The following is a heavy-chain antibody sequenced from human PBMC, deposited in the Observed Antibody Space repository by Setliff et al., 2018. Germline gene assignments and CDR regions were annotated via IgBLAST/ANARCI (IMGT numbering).Heavy chain of an antibody. D-gene: IGHD1-26*01. V-gene: IGHV4-34*01. Sequence: PSETLSLTCAVCGGSFSGYYWSWIRQPPGKGLEWIGEINHSGSTNYNPSLKSRVTISVDTSKNQFSLKLSSVTAADTAVYYCASMGATRDYWGQGTLVTVSS. CDR2: INHSGST. CDR3: ASMGATRDY. CDR1: GGSFSGYY. J-gene: IGHJ4*02.